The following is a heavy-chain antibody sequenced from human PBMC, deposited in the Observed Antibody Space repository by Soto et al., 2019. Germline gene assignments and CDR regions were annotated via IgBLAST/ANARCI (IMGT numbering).Heavy chain of an antibody. Sequence: QVQLLQSGTEVKKPGASVKVSCKASGYTFTAYYIHWVRQAPGQGLEWMGWIIPDSGATKYTQKFQGRVTMTSAASINTAIREGSRLRFDDTAVYFCARGDRISRFGVRNWLDPWGQGTLVTVSS. CDR3: ARGDRISRFGVRNWLDP. CDR1: GYTFTAYY. CDR2: IIPDSGAT. J-gene: IGHJ5*02. V-gene: IGHV1-2*02. D-gene: IGHD3-3*01.